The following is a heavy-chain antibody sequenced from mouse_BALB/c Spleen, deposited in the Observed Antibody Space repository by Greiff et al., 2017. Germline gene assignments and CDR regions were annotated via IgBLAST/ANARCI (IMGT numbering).Heavy chain of an antibody. V-gene: IGHV1-14*01. CDR1: GYTFTSYV. CDR2: INPYNDGT. CDR3: ARRLGYGSSPYYAMDY. J-gene: IGHJ4*01. D-gene: IGHD1-3*01. Sequence: EVQGVESGPELVKPGASVKMSCKASGYTFTSYVMHWVKQKPGQGLEWIGYINPYNDGTKYNEKFKGKATLTSDKSSSTAYMKLSSLTSEDSAVYYCARRLGYGSSPYYAMDYGGQGTSVTVSS.